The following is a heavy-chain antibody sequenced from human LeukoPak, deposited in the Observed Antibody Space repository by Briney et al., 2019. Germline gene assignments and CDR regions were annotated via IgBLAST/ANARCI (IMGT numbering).Heavy chain of an antibody. CDR3: ARAQPSAEGYYMDV. Sequence: ASVKVSCKASGYTFTGYYMHWVRQAPGQGLEWMGWMNPNNGDTGYAQKFQGRVTIIRNTSITTAYMELSSLSSDDTAVYYCARAQPSAEGYYMDVWGKGTTVTVSS. CDR2: MNPNNGDT. CDR1: GYTFTGYY. J-gene: IGHJ6*03. V-gene: IGHV1-8*03.